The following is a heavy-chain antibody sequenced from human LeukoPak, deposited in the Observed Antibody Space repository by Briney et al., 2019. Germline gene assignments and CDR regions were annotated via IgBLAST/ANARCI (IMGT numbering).Heavy chain of an antibody. Sequence: ASVKVSCKASGYTFTSYYMHWVRQAPGQGLEWMGIINPSGGSTSYAQKFQGRVTMTRDTSTSTVYMELSSLRSEDTAVYYCARDGGEYSSSQAYYYGMDVWGQGTTVTVSS. J-gene: IGHJ6*02. CDR2: INPSGGST. CDR1: GYTFTSYY. CDR3: ARDGGEYSSSQAYYYGMDV. D-gene: IGHD6-6*01. V-gene: IGHV1-46*01.